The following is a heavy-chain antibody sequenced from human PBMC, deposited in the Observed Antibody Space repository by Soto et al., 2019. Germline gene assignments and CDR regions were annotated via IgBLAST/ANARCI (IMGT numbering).Heavy chain of an antibody. CDR3: ATQTTAYYYGSGGFDY. V-gene: IGHV5-10-1*01. CDR2: IDPSDSYT. Sequence: GESLKISCKGSGYSFTSYWISWVRQMPGKGLEWMGRIDPSDSYTNYSPSFQGHVTISADKSISTAYLQWRSLKASDTAMYYCATQTTAYYYGSGGFDYWGQGTLVTVSS. J-gene: IGHJ4*02. CDR1: GYSFTSYW. D-gene: IGHD3-10*01.